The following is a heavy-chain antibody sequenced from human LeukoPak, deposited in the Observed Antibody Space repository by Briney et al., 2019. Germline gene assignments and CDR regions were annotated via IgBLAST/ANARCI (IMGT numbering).Heavy chain of an antibody. D-gene: IGHD6-19*01. V-gene: IGHV3-7*01. CDR1: GFTFSNYW. CDR3: VRDSGWALFDY. CDR2: IKQDGGGI. J-gene: IGHJ4*02. Sequence: PGGSLRLSCAASGFTFSNYWMSWVRQAPGKGLEWVANIKQDGGGIYYVDSVKGRFTISRDNAKNSLYLQMNTLRAEDTAVYYCVRDSGWALFDYWGQGTLVTVSS.